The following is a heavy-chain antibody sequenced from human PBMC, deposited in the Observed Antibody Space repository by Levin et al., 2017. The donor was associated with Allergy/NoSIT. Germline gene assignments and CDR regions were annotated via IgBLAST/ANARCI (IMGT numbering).Heavy chain of an antibody. CDR2: IYDSGST. D-gene: IGHD5-18*01. CDR1: GGSISSYF. J-gene: IGHJ4*02. Sequence: SETLSLTCTVSGGSISSYFWNWIQQPPGKGLEWIGYIYDSGSTNYNPSLKSRVTISVDTSKNQFPLKLSSVTAADTAVYYCARGGVDTAYWGQGTLVTVSS. V-gene: IGHV4-59*01. CDR3: ARGGVDTAY.